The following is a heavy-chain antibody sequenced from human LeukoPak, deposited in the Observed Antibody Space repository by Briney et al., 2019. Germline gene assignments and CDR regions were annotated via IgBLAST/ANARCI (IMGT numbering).Heavy chain of an antibody. V-gene: IGHV1-2*02. CDR2: INPNSGGT. D-gene: IGHD1-26*01. J-gene: IGHJ4*02. Sequence: VSVKVSCKASGYTFTGYYMHWVRQAPGQGLEWMGWINPNSGGTNYAQKFQGRVTMTRDTSISTAYMELSRLRSDDTAVYYCAREGPRISGSPRYWGQGTLVTVSS. CDR1: GYTFTGYY. CDR3: AREGPRISGSPRY.